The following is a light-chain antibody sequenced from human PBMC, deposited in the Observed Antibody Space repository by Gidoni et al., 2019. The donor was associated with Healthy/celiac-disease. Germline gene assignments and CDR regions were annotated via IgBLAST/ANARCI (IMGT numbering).Light chain of an antibody. CDR2: DAS. Sequence: EIALTQSPATLSLSPGERATRSCRASQSVSSYLAWYQQKPGQAPRLLIYDASNRATGIPARFSGSGSGTDFTLTISSLEPEDFAVYYCQQRSNWSYTFGQGTKLEIK. CDR1: QSVSSY. CDR3: QQRSNWSYT. J-gene: IGKJ2*01. V-gene: IGKV3-11*01.